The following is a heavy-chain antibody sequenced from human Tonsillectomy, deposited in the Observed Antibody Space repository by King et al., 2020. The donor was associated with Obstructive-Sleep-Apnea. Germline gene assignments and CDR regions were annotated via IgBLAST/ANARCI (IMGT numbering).Heavy chain of an antibody. CDR2: IYYSGST. CDR1: GGSISNGGYY. J-gene: IGHJ3*02. CDR3: ARAPYGGIYYLAFDI. D-gene: IGHD1-26*01. V-gene: IGHV4-31*03. Sequence: LQLQESGPGLVKPSQTLSLTCTVSGGSISNGGYYWNWIRQHPGKGLEWIGYIYYSGSTYYNPSLKSRVTISVDTSKNHFSLKLSSVTAADTAAFYWARAPYGGIYYLAFDIWGQGTMVTGSS.